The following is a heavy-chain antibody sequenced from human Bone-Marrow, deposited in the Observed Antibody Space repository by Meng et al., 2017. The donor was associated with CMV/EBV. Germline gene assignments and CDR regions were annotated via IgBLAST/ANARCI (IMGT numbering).Heavy chain of an antibody. V-gene: IGHV3-7*01. CDR3: AKDWGPSDHYRFDY. CDR2: IKQDGSEK. J-gene: IGHJ4*02. CDR1: GFTFSSYW. Sequence: GESLKISCAASGFTFSSYWMSWVRQTPGKGLEWVANIKQDGSEKYYVDSVKGRFTISRDNGKNSLFLQMNSLRAEDTAVYYCAKDWGPSDHYRFDYWGQGTLVTVSS. D-gene: IGHD3-16*01.